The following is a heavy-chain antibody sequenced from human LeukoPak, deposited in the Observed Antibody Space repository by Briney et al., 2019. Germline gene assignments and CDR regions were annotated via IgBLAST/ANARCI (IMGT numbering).Heavy chain of an antibody. D-gene: IGHD5-12*01. CDR3: ARAYGGYVPFDY. V-gene: IGHV3-30*04. CDR2: ISYDGSNK. J-gene: IGHJ4*02. CDR1: GFTFSSYA. Sequence: PGRSLRLSCAASGFTFSSYAMHWVRQAPGKGLEWVAVISYDGSNKYYADSVKGRFTISRDNSKNTLYLQMNSLRAEDTAVYYCARAYGGYVPFDYWGQGTLVTVSS.